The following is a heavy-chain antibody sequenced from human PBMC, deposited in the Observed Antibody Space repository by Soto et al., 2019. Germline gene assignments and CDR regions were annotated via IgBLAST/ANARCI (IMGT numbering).Heavy chain of an antibody. D-gene: IGHD1-1*01. CDR3: ARRYGYSFDY. J-gene: IGHJ4*02. CDR2: IYYSGST. V-gene: IGHV4-59*08. Sequence: SETLSLTCTVSGGSISSYCWSWIRQPPGKGLEWIGYIYYSGSTNYNPSLKSRVTISVDTSKNQFSLKLSSVTAADTAVYYCARRYGYSFDYWGQGTLVTVS. CDR1: GGSISSYC.